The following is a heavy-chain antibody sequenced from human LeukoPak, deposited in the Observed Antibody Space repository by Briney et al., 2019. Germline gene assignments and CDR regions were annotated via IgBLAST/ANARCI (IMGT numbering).Heavy chain of an antibody. CDR2: IKTDGSDR. CDR1: GFRFSDYW. V-gene: IGHV3-74*01. J-gene: IGHJ4*02. CDR3: IRDFLTVTTNDY. Sequence: GGSLRLSCVVSGFRFSDYWMRWVRKAPGKGLVWVSGIKTDGSDRRYADFVTGRFTISRDNAKNTLFLQMNSLRAEDTAVYYCIRDFLTVTTNDYWGQGTLVTVSS. D-gene: IGHD4-11*01.